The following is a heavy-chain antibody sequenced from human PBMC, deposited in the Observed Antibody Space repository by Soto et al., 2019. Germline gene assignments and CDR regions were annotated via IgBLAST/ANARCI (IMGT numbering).Heavy chain of an antibody. Sequence: QITLKESGPSRVKPTQTLTLTCTFSGFSLTTTGVGVVWIRQPPGKALEWLALIYWDDDKHYSPSLRSRLTVTKHTTKCQADLTLSNVDPPDTCTYFCAHVAGVEQRLYRLDHWGQGKLVTVSS. J-gene: IGHJ4*02. CDR2: IYWDDDK. CDR3: AHVAGVEQRLYRLDH. V-gene: IGHV2-5*02. CDR1: GFSLTTTGVG. D-gene: IGHD6-19*01.